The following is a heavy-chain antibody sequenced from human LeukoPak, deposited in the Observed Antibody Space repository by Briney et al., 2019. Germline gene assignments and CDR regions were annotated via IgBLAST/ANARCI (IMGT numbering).Heavy chain of an antibody. V-gene: IGHV3-23*01. CDR3: ARGDRNSGWSV. CDR1: GFTFSSYV. J-gene: IGHJ4*02. Sequence: GGTLRLSCAASGFTFSSYVMSWVRQAPGKGLEWVSVISGSGDSTYYADSVKGRFTISRDNSKNTLYLQMDSLRAEDTAVYYCARGDRNSGWSVWGQGTLVTVSS. CDR2: ISGSGDST. D-gene: IGHD5-12*01.